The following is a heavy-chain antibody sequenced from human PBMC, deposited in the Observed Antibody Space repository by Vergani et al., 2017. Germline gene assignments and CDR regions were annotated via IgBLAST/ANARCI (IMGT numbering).Heavy chain of an antibody. CDR3: ARVLTYYYDSSGSPG. D-gene: IGHD3-22*01. J-gene: IGHJ4*02. CDR2: ISSSSSYI. Sequence: VQLVESGGGVVQPGRSLRLSCAASGFTFSSYSMNWVRQAPGKGLEWVSSISSSSSYIYYADSVKGRFTISRDNAKNSLYLQMNSLRAEDTAVYYCARVLTYYYDSSGSPGWGQGTLVTVSS. CDR1: GFTFSSYS. V-gene: IGHV3-21*01.